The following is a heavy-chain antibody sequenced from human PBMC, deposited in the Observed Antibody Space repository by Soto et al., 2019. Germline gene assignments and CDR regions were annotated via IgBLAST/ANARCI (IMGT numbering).Heavy chain of an antibody. D-gene: IGHD6-13*01. V-gene: IGHV1-3*01. CDR1: GYTFTSYA. J-gene: IGHJ6*02. CDR2: INAGNGNT. Sequence: QVQLVQSGAEVKKPGASVKVSCKASGYTFTSYAMHWVRQAPGQRLEWMGWINAGNGNTKYSQKFQGRVTITRDTSASTAYMELSSLRSEDTAVYYCARVRSSSSRKYYYYGMDVWGQGTTVTVSS. CDR3: ARVRSSSSRKYYYYGMDV.